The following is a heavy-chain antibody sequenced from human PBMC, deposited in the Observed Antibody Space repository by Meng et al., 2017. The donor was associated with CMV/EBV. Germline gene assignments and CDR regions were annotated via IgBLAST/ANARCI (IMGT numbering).Heavy chain of an antibody. J-gene: IGHJ5*02. CDR1: GYSFTSYW. V-gene: IGHV5-51*01. CDR2: IYPGDSDT. Sequence: QVSCKASGYSFTSYWIGWVRQMPGKGLEWMGIIYPGDSDTRYSPSFQGQVTISADKSTSTAYLQRSSLKSCDTAMYYCERRMGSTSSSYWFDPWGQGTLVTVSS. CDR3: ERRMGSTSSSYWFDP. D-gene: IGHD2-2*01.